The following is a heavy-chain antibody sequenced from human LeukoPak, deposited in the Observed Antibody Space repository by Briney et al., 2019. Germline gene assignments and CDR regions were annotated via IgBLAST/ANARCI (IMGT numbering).Heavy chain of an antibody. CDR2: IYYGGNT. Sequence: KSSETLSLTCTLSVDSINCYTHSSINSTTYYWGWIRQAPGKGLEWIGNIYYGGNTYYNPSLKNRLTISVDTSKNQFSLRLSPVTATDTAVYYFARQIARGYGINFYYMDVWGKGTTVTVSS. J-gene: IGHJ6*03. CDR1: VDSINCYTHSSINSTTYY. V-gene: IGHV4-39*01. D-gene: IGHD3-10*01. CDR3: ARQIARGYGINFYYMDV.